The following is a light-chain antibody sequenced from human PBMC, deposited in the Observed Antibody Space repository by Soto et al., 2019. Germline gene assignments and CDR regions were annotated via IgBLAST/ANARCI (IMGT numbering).Light chain of an antibody. CDR1: QNIRTN. CDR3: QQYNNWLLT. CDR2: GAS. J-gene: IGKJ4*01. Sequence: ILMTQSPATLSVSPGERATFSCRASQNIRTNLAWYQQKPGQVPRLLIDGASTRATGVPARFSGSGSGTEFILTISSLQSEDFAIYYCQQYNNWLLTFGGGTKVDIK. V-gene: IGKV3-15*01.